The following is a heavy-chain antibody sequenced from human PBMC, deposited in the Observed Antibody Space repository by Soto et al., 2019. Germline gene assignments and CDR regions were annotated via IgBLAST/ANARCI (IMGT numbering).Heavy chain of an antibody. D-gene: IGHD3-10*01. J-gene: IGHJ4*02. CDR3: GRVGGLLGWGNLLSGSRGGGSLDR. Sequence: SETLSLTCAVYGGSFSGYYWSWIRQPPGKGLEWIGEINHSGSTNYNPSLKSRVTISVDTSKNQFSLKLSSVTAADTAVYYCGRVGGLLGWGNLLSGSRGGGSLDRWGQETLVT. CDR1: GGSFSGYY. CDR2: INHSGST. V-gene: IGHV4-34*01.